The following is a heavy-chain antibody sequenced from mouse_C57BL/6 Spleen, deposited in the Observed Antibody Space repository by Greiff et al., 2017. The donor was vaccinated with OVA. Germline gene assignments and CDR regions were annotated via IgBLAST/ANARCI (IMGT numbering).Heavy chain of an antibody. V-gene: IGHV5-6*02. CDR1: GFTFSSYG. J-gene: IGHJ1*03. CDR2: ISSGGSYT. D-gene: IGHD1-1*01. Sequence: EVMLVESGGDLVKPGGSLKLSCAASGFTFSSYGMSWVRQTPDKRLEWVATISSGGSYTYYPDSVKGRFTISRDNAKNTLYLQMSSLKSEDTAMYYCARRYYGSSYYWYFDVWGTGTTVTVSS. CDR3: ARRYYGSSYYWYFDV.